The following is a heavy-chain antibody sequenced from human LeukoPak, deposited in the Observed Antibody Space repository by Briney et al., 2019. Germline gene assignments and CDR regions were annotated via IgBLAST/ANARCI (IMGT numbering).Heavy chain of an antibody. CDR3: ALGSLIDYYDSSGYYYY. CDR1: GGSFSGYY. CDR2: INHSGST. J-gene: IGHJ4*02. D-gene: IGHD3-22*01. V-gene: IGHV4-34*01. Sequence: SETLSLTCAVYGGSFSGYYWSWIRQPPGKGLEWIGEINHSGSTNYNPSLKSRVTISVDTSKNQFSLKLSSVTAADTAVYYCALGSLIDYYDSSGYYYYWGQGTLVTVSS.